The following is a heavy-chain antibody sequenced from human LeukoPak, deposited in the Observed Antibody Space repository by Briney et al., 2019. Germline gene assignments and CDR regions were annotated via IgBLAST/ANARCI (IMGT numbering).Heavy chain of an antibody. V-gene: IGHV1-2*02. CDR2: INPNSGGT. CDR1: GYTFTGYY. D-gene: IGHD1-1*01. Sequence: ASVKVSCKASGYTFTGYYMHWVRQAPGQGLEWMGWINPNSGGTNYAQKFQGRVTMTRDTSISTAYMELSRLRSDDTAVYYCARDFGSWNRRDYWGQGTLVTASS. J-gene: IGHJ4*02. CDR3: ARDFGSWNRRDY.